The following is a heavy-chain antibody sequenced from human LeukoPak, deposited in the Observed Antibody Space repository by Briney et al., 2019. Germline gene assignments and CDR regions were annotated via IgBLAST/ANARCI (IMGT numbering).Heavy chain of an antibody. CDR2: ISGSGGST. J-gene: IGHJ4*02. D-gene: IGHD3-10*01. V-gene: IGHV3-23*01. CDR1: GFTFSSYA. Sequence: GGSLRLSCAASGFTFSSYAMSWVRQAPGKGLEWVSAISGSGGSTYYADSVKGRFTISRDNSKNTLYLQMNSLRAEDTAVYYCAKVQTMVRGVIMLGFDYWGQGTLVTVSS. CDR3: AKVQTMVRGVIMLGFDY.